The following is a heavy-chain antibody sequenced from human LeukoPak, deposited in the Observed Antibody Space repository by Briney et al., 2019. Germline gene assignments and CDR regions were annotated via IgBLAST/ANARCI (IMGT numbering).Heavy chain of an antibody. CDR3: AKDRGVWQQLAPFDY. J-gene: IGHJ4*02. CDR2: ISYDGSNK. V-gene: IGHV3-30*18. Sequence: GGSLRLSCAASGFTFSSYGMHWVRQAPGKGLEWVAVISYDGSNKYYADSVKGRFTISRDNSKNTLYLQMNSLRAEDTAVYYCAKDRGVWQQLAPFDYWGQGTLVTVSS. D-gene: IGHD6-13*01. CDR1: GFTFSSYG.